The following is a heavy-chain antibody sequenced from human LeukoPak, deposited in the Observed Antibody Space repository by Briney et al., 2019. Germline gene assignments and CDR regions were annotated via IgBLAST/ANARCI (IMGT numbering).Heavy chain of an antibody. Sequence: GGSLRLSCAASGFIFSSYSMNWVRLAPGKGLEWVSSISRSSNYIYYADSVKGRFTIARDNAKNSLYLQMNSLRAKNTAVYYCARDQYYDSSGYYYYNYGMDVWGQGTTVTVSS. V-gene: IGHV3-21*06. CDR1: GFIFSSYS. D-gene: IGHD3-22*01. J-gene: IGHJ6*02. CDR2: ISRSSNYI. CDR3: ARDQYYDSSGYYYYNYGMDV.